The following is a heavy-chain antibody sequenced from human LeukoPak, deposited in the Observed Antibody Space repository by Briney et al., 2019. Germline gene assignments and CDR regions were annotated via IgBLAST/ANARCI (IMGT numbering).Heavy chain of an antibody. CDR2: ISYDGSNK. J-gene: IGHJ4*02. D-gene: IGHD5-18*01. CDR3: AKGQWIQLWSVFDY. CDR1: GFTFSSYV. V-gene: IGHV3-30*18. Sequence: GGSLRLSCAASGFTFSSYVMHWVRQAPGKGLEWVAVISYDGSNKYYADSVKGRFTISRDNSKNTLYLQMNSLRAEDTAVYYCAKGQWIQLWSVFDYWGQGTLVTVSS.